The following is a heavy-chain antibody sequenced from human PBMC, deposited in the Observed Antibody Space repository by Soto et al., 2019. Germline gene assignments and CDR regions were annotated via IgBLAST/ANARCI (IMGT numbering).Heavy chain of an antibody. J-gene: IGHJ6*02. CDR1: GGSVSSGVFS. CDR2: ISHGGSP. Sequence: KPSETLSLTCAVSGGSVSSGVFSWNWIRQPPGQGLEWIGYISHGGSPHYTPSLRSRVSISVDRSTNVISLNLTSMTPADTAVYLCARGHYYYAMDVWGQGTTVTVSS. V-gene: IGHV4-30-2*01. CDR3: ARGHYYYAMDV.